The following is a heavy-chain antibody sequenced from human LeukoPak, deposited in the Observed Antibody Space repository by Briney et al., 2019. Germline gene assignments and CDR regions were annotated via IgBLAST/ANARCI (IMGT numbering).Heavy chain of an antibody. V-gene: IGHV4-39*01. Sequence: KASETLSLTCTVSGGSISSSSYYWGWIRQPPGKGLEWIGSIYYSVRTYYNPSLKSRVTISVDTSKNQFYLKLSSVTAADTAVYYCASLNPPYYYYGMDVWGQGTTVTVSS. CDR1: GGSISSSSYY. CDR2: IYYSVRT. J-gene: IGHJ6*02. CDR3: ASLNPPYYYYGMDV.